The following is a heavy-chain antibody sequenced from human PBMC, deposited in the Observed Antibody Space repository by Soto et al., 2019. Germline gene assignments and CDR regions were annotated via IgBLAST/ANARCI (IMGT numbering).Heavy chain of an antibody. CDR1: GGSISSSSYY. Sequence: SETLSLTCTVSGGSISSSSYYWGWIRQPPGKGLEGIGSIYYSGSTYYNPSLKSRVTISVDTSKNQFSLKLSSVTAADTAVYYCARHLIRYCDSSGYPSSHFDYWGQGTLVTVSS. CDR2: IYYSGST. J-gene: IGHJ4*02. V-gene: IGHV4-39*01. D-gene: IGHD3-22*01. CDR3: ARHLIRYCDSSGYPSSHFDY.